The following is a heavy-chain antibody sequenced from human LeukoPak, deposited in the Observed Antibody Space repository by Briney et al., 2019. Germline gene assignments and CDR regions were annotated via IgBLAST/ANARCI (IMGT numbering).Heavy chain of an antibody. V-gene: IGHV4-39*07. CDR1: GGSISSSSYY. Sequence: KTSETLSLTCTVSGGSISSSSYYWGWIRQPPGKGLEWIGSIYHSGSTNYNPSLKSRVTISVDTSKNQFSLKLRSVTAADTAVYYCARENGYKYDYWGQGTLVTVSS. CDR2: IYHSGST. J-gene: IGHJ4*02. D-gene: IGHD5-24*01. CDR3: ARENGYKYDY.